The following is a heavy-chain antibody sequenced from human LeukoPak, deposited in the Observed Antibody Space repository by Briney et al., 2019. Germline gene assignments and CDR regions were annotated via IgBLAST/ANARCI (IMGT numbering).Heavy chain of an antibody. J-gene: IGHJ4*02. Sequence: GGSLRLSCAASAFTFSSYSMNWVRQAPGKGLEWVSSISSSSSYIYYADSVKGRFTISRDNAKNSLYLQMNSLRAEDTAVYYCARDLTSSGWDPYDYCGQGTLVTVSS. CDR1: AFTFSSYS. CDR3: ARDLTSSGWDPYDY. D-gene: IGHD6-19*01. CDR2: ISSSSSYI. V-gene: IGHV3-21*01.